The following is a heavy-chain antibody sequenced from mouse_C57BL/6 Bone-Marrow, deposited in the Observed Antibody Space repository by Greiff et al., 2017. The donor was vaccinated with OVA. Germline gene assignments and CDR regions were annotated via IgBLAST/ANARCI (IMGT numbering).Heavy chain of an antibody. J-gene: IGHJ3*01. CDR2: IWGVGST. CDR3: ASGLHGGFAY. V-gene: IGHV2-6*01. CDR1: GFSLTSYG. Sequence: VKVVESGPGLVAPSQSLSITCTVSGFSLTSYGVDWVRQSPGKGLEWLGVIWGVGSTNYNSALKSRLSISKDNSKSQVFLKMNSLQTDDTAMYYCASGLHGGFAYWGQGTLVTVSA.